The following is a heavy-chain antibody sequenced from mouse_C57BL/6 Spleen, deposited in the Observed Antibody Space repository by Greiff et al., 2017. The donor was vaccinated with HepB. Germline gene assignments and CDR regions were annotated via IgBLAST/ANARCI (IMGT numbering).Heavy chain of an antibody. CDR2: IYPGDGDT. J-gene: IGHJ2*01. CDR1: GYAFSSSW. Sequence: QVQLQLSGPELVKPGASVKISCKASGYAFSSSWMNWVKQRPGKGLEWIGRIYPGDGDTNYNGKFKGKATLTADKSSSTSYMQLSSLTSEDSAVYFCARWFITTDYWGQGTTLTVSS. D-gene: IGHD1-1*01. V-gene: IGHV1-82*01. CDR3: ARWFITTDY.